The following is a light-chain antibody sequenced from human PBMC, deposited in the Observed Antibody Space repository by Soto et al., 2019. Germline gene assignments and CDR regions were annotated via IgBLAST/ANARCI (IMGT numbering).Light chain of an antibody. CDR2: AAS. CDR3: QLLNSFPYT. Sequence: IQLTQSPSSLAASVGDRVAITCRASQAIGSHVAWYQQKPGRAPKLLVYAASTLQTGVPSRFSGSGSGTDFPRAISSLQPEDFATYYYQLLNSFPYTVGKGTKVEIK. J-gene: IGKJ2*01. CDR1: QAIGSH. V-gene: IGKV1-9*01.